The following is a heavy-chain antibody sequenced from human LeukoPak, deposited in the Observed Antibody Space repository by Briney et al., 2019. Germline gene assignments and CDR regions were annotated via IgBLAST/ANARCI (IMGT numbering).Heavy chain of an antibody. Sequence: GESLKISCKGSGYSFTSYWIGWVRQLPGKGLGWMGIIYPGDSDTRYSPSFQGQVTISADKSISTAYLQWSSLKASDTAMYYCARQLWFGELFGAFDIWGQGTMVTVSS. D-gene: IGHD3-10*01. V-gene: IGHV5-51*01. CDR1: GYSFTSYW. CDR2: IYPGDSDT. J-gene: IGHJ3*02. CDR3: ARQLWFGELFGAFDI.